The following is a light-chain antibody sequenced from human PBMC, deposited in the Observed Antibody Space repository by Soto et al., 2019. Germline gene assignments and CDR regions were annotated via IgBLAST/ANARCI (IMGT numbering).Light chain of an antibody. CDR1: QSVSSN. CDR2: GSS. V-gene: IGKV3-15*01. Sequence: EIVMTQSPATLSVSPGERATLSCRASQSVSSNLAWYQQKPGQSTRLLIYGSSTRATGIPARFSGSGSGTEFTLTISSLQSEDFAVYYCQQYNNWTLYTFGQGTQLEIK. CDR3: QQYNNWTLYT. J-gene: IGKJ2*01.